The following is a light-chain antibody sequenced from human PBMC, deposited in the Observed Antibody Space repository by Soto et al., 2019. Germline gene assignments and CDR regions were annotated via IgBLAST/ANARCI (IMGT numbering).Light chain of an antibody. J-gene: IGLJ2*01. V-gene: IGLV1-51*01. CDR1: SSNIGNNY. CDR2: DNN. CDR3: GTWDSSLSAVV. Sequence: QSVLTQPPSVSAAPGQKVTISCSGSSSNIGNNYVSWYQQLPRTAPKLLICDNNKRPSGIPDRFSGSKSGTSATLGITGLQTGDDADYYCGTWDSSLSAVVFGGGTKLTVL.